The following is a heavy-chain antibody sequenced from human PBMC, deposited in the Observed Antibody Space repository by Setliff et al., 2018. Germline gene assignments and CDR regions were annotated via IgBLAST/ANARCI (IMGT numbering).Heavy chain of an antibody. CDR3: ARVDFTMLQGVLGQ. CDR2: VYFSGYT. J-gene: IGHJ1*01. V-gene: IGHV4-39*07. D-gene: IGHD3-10*01. CDR1: GGSISSSSYY. Sequence: SLTCTVSGGSISSSSYYWGWIRQPPGKGLEWLGSVYFSGYTYYSPSLSGRVTISIDTSKNQFSLRLTSVTAADTAVYYCARVDFTMLQGVLGQWGQGTLVTVSS.